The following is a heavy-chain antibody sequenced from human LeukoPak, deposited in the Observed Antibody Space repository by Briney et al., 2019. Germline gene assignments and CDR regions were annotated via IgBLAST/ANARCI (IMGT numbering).Heavy chain of an antibody. D-gene: IGHD7-27*01. CDR3: ARRPTGDPKFDY. J-gene: IGHJ4*02. CDR1: GGSISNYF. CDR2: IYSSGST. V-gene: IGHV4-59*08. Sequence: SETLSLTCSVSGGSISNYFWTWLRQPPGKGLEWIGYIYSSGSTYYNPSLKSRVTISVDTSKNRFSLKLSTVTAADTAVHYCARRPTGDPKFDYWGQGTLVTVSS.